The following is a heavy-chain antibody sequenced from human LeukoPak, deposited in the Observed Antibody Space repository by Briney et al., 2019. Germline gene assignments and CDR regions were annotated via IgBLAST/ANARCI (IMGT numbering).Heavy chain of an antibody. CDR3: AKLRFLEWLQEDY. CDR2: ISYDGSNK. V-gene: IGHV3-30*18. D-gene: IGHD3-3*01. Sequence: PGGSLRLSCEASGFTFSSYAMNWVRQAPGKGLEWVAVISYDGSNKYYADSVKGRFTISRDNSRNTLYLQMNSLRAEDTAVYYCAKLRFLEWLQEDYWGQGTLVTVSS. CDR1: GFTFSSYA. J-gene: IGHJ4*02.